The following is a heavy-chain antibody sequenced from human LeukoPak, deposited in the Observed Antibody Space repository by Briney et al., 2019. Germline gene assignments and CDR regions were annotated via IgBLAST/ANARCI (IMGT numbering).Heavy chain of an antibody. D-gene: IGHD3-3*01. CDR3: AREDPYDFWSGYYLFDP. V-gene: IGHV4-4*07. Sequence: SETLSLTCTVSGGSINSYYWSWIRQPAGKGLEWIGRIYTSGSTNYNPSLKSRVTMSVDTSKNQFSLKLSSVTAADTAVYYCAREDPYDFWSGYYLFDPWGQGTLVTVSS. CDR1: GGSINSYY. J-gene: IGHJ5*02. CDR2: IYTSGST.